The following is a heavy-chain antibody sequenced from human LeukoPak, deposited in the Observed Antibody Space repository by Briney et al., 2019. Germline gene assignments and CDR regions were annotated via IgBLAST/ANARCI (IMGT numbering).Heavy chain of an antibody. CDR1: GFTFSSYG. Sequence: GGSLRLSCAASGFTFSSYGMSWVRQAPGKGLEWVSSISSSSSYIYYADSVKGRFTISRNNAKNSLYLQMNSLRAEDTAVYYCARDCIVGATTNLGEFDPWGQGTLVTVSS. CDR2: ISSSSSYI. V-gene: IGHV3-21*01. CDR3: ARDCIVGATTNLGEFDP. D-gene: IGHD1-26*01. J-gene: IGHJ5*02.